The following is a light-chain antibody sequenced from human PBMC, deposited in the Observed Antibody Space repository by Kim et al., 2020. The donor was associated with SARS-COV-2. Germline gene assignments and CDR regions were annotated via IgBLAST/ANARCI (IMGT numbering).Light chain of an antibody. CDR1: TLPKKY. J-gene: IGLJ2*01. CDR2: EDS. Sequence: PGQTARIICSGDTLPKKYSYWYQKKSGQAPVLVIYEDSKRPSGIPERFSGSTSGTKATLTISGAQVEDEADYYCYSPDSSGDHKVFGGGTQLTVL. V-gene: IGLV3-10*01. CDR3: YSPDSSGDHKV.